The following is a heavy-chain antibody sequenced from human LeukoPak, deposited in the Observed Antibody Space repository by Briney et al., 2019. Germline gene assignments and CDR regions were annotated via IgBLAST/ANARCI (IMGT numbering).Heavy chain of an antibody. CDR1: GLSLNNYA. CDR2: SSSGDDGT. J-gene: IGHJ4*01. CDR3: AKAPVTSCIGAFCYPFDY. D-gene: IGHD6-25*01. Sequence: GGSLRLSCTASGLSLNNYAMSWVRPVPGKGLEWVSASSSGDDGTWYAESVRGRFTISRDTSKNTVYLQMNSLRVEDAGVYYCAKAPVTSCIGAFCYPFDYWGHGTLVTVSS. V-gene: IGHV3-23*01.